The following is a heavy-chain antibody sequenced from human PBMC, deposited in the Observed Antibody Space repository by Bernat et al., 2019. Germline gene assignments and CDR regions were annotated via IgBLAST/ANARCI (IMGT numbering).Heavy chain of an antibody. CDR3: AKARSSGYGRRDAFDI. V-gene: IGHV3-30*18. CDR2: ISYDGSNK. D-gene: IGHD3-22*01. Sequence: VQLVESGGGLVQPGGSLRLSCAASGFTFSSYDMHWVRQATGKGLEWVAVISYDGSNKYYADSVKGRFTISRDNSKNTLYLQMNSLRAEDTAVYYCAKARSSGYGRRDAFDIWGQGTMVTVSS. CDR1: GFTFSSYD. J-gene: IGHJ3*02.